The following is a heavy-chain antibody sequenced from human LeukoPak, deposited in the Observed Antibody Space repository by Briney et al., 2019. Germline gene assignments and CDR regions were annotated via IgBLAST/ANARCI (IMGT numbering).Heavy chain of an antibody. J-gene: IGHJ4*02. Sequence: KTSETLSLTCTVSGGSISSSSYYWGWIRQPPGKGLEWIGSIYYSGSTYYNPSLKSRVTISVDTSKNQFSLKLSSVTAADTAVYYCARSDHMTPFDYWGQGTLVTVSS. D-gene: IGHD2-21*01. V-gene: IGHV4-39*07. CDR2: IYYSGST. CDR3: ARSDHMTPFDY. CDR1: GGSISSSSYY.